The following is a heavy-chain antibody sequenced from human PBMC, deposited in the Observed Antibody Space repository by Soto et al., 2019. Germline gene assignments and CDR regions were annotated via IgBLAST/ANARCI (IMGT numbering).Heavy chain of an antibody. J-gene: IGHJ5*02. CDR2: IRSRPYGATT. Sequence: EVHLVESGGGLVQPGRSLRLSCTASGFTFGDYEMSWFRQAPGKGLEWVGVIRSRPYGATTEYAASGKDRFTISRDDSKSIAYLQMNRLEAEDTAVYYCARDKPEYIVFEYVDAWGQGILVTVSS. CDR3: ARDKPEYIVFEYVDA. D-gene: IGHD5-12*01. V-gene: IGHV3-49*03. CDR1: GFTFGDYE.